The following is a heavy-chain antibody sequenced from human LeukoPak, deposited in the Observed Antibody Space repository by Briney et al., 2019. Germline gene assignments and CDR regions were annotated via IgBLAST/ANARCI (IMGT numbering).Heavy chain of an antibody. CDR3: ASPDSSGYGRGDAFDI. CDR1: GYTFTGYY. V-gene: IGHV1-2*02. CDR2: INPNSGST. D-gene: IGHD3-22*01. J-gene: IGHJ3*02. Sequence: GASVKVSCKASGYTFTGYYMHWVRQAPGQGLEWMGWINPNSGSTNYAQKFQGRVTMTRDTSISTAYMELSRLRSDDTAVYYCASPDSSGYGRGDAFDIWGQGTMVTVSS.